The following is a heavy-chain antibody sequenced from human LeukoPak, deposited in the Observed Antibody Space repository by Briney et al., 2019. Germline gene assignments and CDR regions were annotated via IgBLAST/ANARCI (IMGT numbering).Heavy chain of an antibody. Sequence: GGSLRLSCAASGFTFRNYAMSWVRQAPGKGLEWVANIRQGGSEKDYGDSVRGRFTIARDDAKNSLFLQMNSLRAEDTAVYFCARDKGGLVPFDYWGQGTLVTVSS. CDR1: GFTFRNYA. CDR3: ARDKGGLVPFDY. D-gene: IGHD3/OR15-3a*01. CDR2: IRQGGSEK. J-gene: IGHJ4*02. V-gene: IGHV3-7*01.